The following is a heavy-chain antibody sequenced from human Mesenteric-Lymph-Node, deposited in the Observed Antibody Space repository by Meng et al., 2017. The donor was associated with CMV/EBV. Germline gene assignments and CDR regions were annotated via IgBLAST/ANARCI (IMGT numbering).Heavy chain of an antibody. CDR3: ATESDSDYDY. CDR2: IILTLGIA. J-gene: IGHJ4*02. D-gene: IGHD4-11*01. CDR1: GDTFNSYS. V-gene: IGHV1-69*10. Sequence: ACKGSGDTFNSYSINWVRQAPGQGLEWVGGIILTLGIANYAREFEGRVTITADKFTSTAYMELSSLRFEDTAVYYCATESDSDYDYWGQGTLVTVSS.